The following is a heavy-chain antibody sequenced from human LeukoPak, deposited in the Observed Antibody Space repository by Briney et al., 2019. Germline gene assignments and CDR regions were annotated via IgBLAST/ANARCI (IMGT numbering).Heavy chain of an antibody. Sequence: GASVKVSCKASGYNLIVYYIHWVRQAPGQGLEWMGWINPRSGETHYAQQFQGRLTMTRDTSISTAYMELSRLTVDDTAVYYCARGLRGSPAFDYWGQGTLVTVSS. J-gene: IGHJ4*02. V-gene: IGHV1-2*02. CDR2: INPRSGET. D-gene: IGHD2-2*01. CDR3: ARGLRGSPAFDY. CDR1: GYNLIVYY.